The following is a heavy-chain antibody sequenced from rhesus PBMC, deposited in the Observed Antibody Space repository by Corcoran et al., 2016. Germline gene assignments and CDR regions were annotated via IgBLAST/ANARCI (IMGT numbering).Heavy chain of an antibody. CDR1: GASISSYW. V-gene: IGHV4-80*01. D-gene: IGHD4-4*01. Sequence: QVQLQESGPGLVKPSETLSLTCAVSGASISSYWWSWSRQPPGKGLEWIGEFNGNSGNSYYNPSLKSRVTISKDASKNQFSLKLSSVTAADTAVYYCARSGYGSGGVYWGQGVMVTVSS. J-gene: IGHJ4*01. CDR2: FNGNSGNS. CDR3: ARSGYGSGGVY.